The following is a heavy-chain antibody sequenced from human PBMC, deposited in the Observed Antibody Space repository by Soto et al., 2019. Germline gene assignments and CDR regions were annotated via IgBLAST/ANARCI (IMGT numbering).Heavy chain of an antibody. CDR1: GGSFSGYY. V-gene: IGHV4-34*01. CDR2: INHSGST. D-gene: IGHD5-18*01. J-gene: IGHJ4*02. Sequence: SETLSLTCAVYGGSFSGYYWSWIRQPPGKGLEWIGEINHSGSTNYNPSLKSRVTISVDTSKNQFSLKLSSVTAADTAVYYCARGRGYSYGSLRYWDYWGQGTLVTVSS. CDR3: ARGRGYSYGSLRYWDY.